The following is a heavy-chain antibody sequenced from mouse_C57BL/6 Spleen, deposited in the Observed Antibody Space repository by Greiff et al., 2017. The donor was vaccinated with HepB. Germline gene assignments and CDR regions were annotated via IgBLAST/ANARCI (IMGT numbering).Heavy chain of an antibody. CDR1: GYTFTSYW. CDR3: ARSGYGSSFYYFDY. D-gene: IGHD1-1*01. Sequence: QVHVKQSGAELVKPGASVKLSCKASGYTFTSYWMHWVKQRPGRGLEWIGRIDPNSGGTKYNEKFKSKATLTVDKPSSTAYMQLSSLTSEDSAVYYCARSGYGSSFYYFDYWGQGTTLTVSS. CDR2: IDPNSGGT. V-gene: IGHV1-72*01. J-gene: IGHJ2*01.